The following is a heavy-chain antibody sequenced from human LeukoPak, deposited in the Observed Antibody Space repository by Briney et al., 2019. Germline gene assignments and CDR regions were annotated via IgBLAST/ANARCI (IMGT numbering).Heavy chain of an antibody. CDR1: GFTFSSYS. D-gene: IGHD2-2*01. J-gene: IGHJ4*02. CDR2: ISYDGSNK. Sequence: GGSLRLSCAASGFTFSSYSMHWVRQAPGKGLEWVAVISYDGSNKYYADSVKGRFTISRDNSKNTLYLQMNSLKTEDTAVYYCTTDALGYCSSTSRYRDYWGQGTLVTVSS. CDR3: TTDALGYCSSTSRYRDY. V-gene: IGHV3-30*03.